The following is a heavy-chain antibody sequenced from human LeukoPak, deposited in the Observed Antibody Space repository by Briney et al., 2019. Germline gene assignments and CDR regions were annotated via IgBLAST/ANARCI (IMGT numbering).Heavy chain of an antibody. Sequence: GGSLRLSCAASGFTFSSYGMHWVRQAPGKGLEWVAVIWYDGSNKYYADSVKGRFTISRDNSKNTLYLQMNSLRAEDTAVYYCARDSGGYCSGGSCYNLVYWGQGTLVTVSS. CDR2: IWYDGSNK. CDR3: ARDSGGYCSGGSCYNLVY. CDR1: GFTFSSYG. J-gene: IGHJ4*02. V-gene: IGHV3-33*01. D-gene: IGHD2-15*01.